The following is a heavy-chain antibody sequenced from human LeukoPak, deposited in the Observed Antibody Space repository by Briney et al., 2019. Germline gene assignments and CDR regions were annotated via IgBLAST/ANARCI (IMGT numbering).Heavy chain of an antibody. D-gene: IGHD6-19*01. V-gene: IGHV4-59*12. CDR2: IYYSGST. CDR1: GGSISSYY. CDR3: ARRFRVAGIRY. Sequence: SETLSLTCTVSGGSISSYYWSWIRQPPGKGLEWIGYIYYSGSTNYNPSLKSRVTISVDTSKNQFSLKLSSVTAADTAVYYCARRFRVAGIRYWGQGTLVTVSS. J-gene: IGHJ4*02.